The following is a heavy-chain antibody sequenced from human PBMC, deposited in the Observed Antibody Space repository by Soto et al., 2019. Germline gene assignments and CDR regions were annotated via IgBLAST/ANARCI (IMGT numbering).Heavy chain of an antibody. Sequence: SETLSLTCTVSGGSISSGDYYWSWIRQPPGKGLEWIGYIYYSGSTYYNPSLKSRVTISVDTSKNQFSLKLSSVTAADTAVYYCARGPVEMATIIRYYFDYWGQGTLVAVSS. CDR1: GGSISSGDYY. CDR2: IYYSGST. D-gene: IGHD5-12*01. J-gene: IGHJ4*02. CDR3: ARGPVEMATIIRYYFDY. V-gene: IGHV4-30-4*01.